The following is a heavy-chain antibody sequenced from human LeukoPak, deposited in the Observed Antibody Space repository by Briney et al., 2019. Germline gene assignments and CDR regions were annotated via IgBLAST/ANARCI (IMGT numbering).Heavy chain of an antibody. CDR3: ARVRGRWELPRVFHH. CDR1: GGSFIGYY. CDR2: INHSGST. Sequence: SETLSLTCAVYGGSFIGYYWSWIRQPPGKGLEWIGEINHSGSTNYNPSLKSGVTISGHTPKNHFTLQLSSVRAADTAVYYCARVRGRWELPRVFHHWGQGPLVTVPS. D-gene: IGHD1-26*01. J-gene: IGHJ4*02. V-gene: IGHV4-34*01.